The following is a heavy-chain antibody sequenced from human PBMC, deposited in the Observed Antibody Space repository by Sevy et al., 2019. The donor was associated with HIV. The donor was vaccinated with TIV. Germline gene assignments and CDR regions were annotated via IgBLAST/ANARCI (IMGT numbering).Heavy chain of an antibody. D-gene: IGHD6-13*01. CDR2: IDYSGSA. V-gene: IGHV4-39*01. CDR1: GGSISSSSYY. CDR3: ARIGYSSSWFLLYYFDY. J-gene: IGHJ4*02. Sequence: SETLSLTCTVSGGSISSSSYYWGWIRQPPGKGLEWIGSIDYSGSAYYSPSLKSRVTISVDTSKNQFSLKLSSVTAAETAVYYCARIGYSSSWFLLYYFDYWGQGTLVTVSS.